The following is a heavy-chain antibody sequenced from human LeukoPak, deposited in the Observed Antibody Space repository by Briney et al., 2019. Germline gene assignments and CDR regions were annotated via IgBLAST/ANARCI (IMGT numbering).Heavy chain of an antibody. CDR2: IYHSGST. CDR3: ARAYYECFDY. Sequence: KPSETLSLTCAVSGGSISSGGYSWSWIRQPPGKGLEWIGYIYHSGSTYYNPSLKSRVTISVDRSKNQFSLKLSSVTAADTAVYYCARAYYECFDYWGQGTLVTVSS. CDR1: GGSISSGGYS. V-gene: IGHV4-30-2*01. D-gene: IGHD3-22*01. J-gene: IGHJ4*02.